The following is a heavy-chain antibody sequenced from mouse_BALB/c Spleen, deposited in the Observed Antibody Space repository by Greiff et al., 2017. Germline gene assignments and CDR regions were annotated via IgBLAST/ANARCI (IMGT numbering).Heavy chain of an antibody. Sequence: EVQLVESGPGLVKPSQSLSLTCSVTGYSITSGYYWNWIRQFPGNKLEWMGYISYDGSNNYNPSLKNRISITRDTSKNQFFLKLNSVTTEDTATYYCARDRNYVKYYAMDYWGQGTSVTVSS. V-gene: IGHV3-6*02. J-gene: IGHJ4*01. CDR2: ISYDGSN. CDR1: GYSITSGYY. CDR3: ARDRNYVKYYAMDY. D-gene: IGHD2-1*01.